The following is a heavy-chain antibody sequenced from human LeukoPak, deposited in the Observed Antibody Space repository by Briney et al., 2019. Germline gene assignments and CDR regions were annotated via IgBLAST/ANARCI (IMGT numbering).Heavy chain of an antibody. V-gene: IGHV3-23*01. CDR2: ISGSGGST. CDR1: GFTFSSYA. J-gene: IGHJ4*02. D-gene: IGHD2-15*01. CDR3: ATSQAYCSGGSCYY. Sequence: GGSLRLSCAASGFTFSSYAMSWVRQAPGEGLEWVSAISGSGGSTYYADSVKGRFTISRDNSKNTLYLQMNSLRAEDTAVYYCATSQAYCSGGSCYYWGQGTLVTVSS.